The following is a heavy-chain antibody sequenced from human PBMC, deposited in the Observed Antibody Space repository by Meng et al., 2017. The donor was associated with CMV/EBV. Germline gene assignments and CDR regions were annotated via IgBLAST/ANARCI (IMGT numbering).Heavy chain of an antibody. CDR3: ARDRWYNDIVVVPAATPPNFDY. Sequence: GISWVRQAPGQVLEWMGWISAYNGNTNYAQKLQGKVTMTTDTTTSTAYMELRSLRSDDTAVYYCARDRWYNDIVVVPAATPPNFDYWGQGTLVTVSS. J-gene: IGHJ4*02. CDR1: G. D-gene: IGHD2-2*01. CDR2: ISAYNGNT. V-gene: IGHV1-18*01.